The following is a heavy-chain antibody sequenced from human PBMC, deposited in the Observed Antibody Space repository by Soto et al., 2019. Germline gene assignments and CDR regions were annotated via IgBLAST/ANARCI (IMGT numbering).Heavy chain of an antibody. D-gene: IGHD6-19*01. J-gene: IGHJ5*02. V-gene: IGHV3-48*01. CDR3: ARDGGQSLNWFDP. CDR1: GFTFSSYS. CDR2: ISSSSSTI. Sequence: EVQLVESGGGLVQPGGSLRLSCAASGFTFSSYSMNWVRQAPGKGLEWVSYISSSSSTIYYADSVKGRFTISRDNAKNSLYLQRNSLRAEDTAVYYWARDGGQSLNWFDPWGQGTLVTVSS.